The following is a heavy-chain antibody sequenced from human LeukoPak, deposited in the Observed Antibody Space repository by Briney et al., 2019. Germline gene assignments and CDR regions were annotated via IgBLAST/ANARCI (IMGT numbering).Heavy chain of an antibody. CDR1: GFTLDDYA. D-gene: IGHD6-13*01. V-gene: IGHV3-9*01. CDR2: ISWNSGSI. CDR3: AKGSSWYPSDAFDI. J-gene: IGHJ3*02. Sequence: PGGSLTLSCAASGFTLDDYAMHWVRQAPGKGLEWVSGISWNSGSIGYADSVKGRFTISRDNAKNSLYLQMNSLRAEDTALYYCAKGSSWYPSDAFDIWGQGKLVTVSS.